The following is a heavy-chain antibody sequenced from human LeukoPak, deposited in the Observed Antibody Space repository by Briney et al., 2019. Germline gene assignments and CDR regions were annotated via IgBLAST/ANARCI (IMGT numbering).Heavy chain of an antibody. CDR2: IIPILGIA. J-gene: IGHJ4*02. V-gene: IGHV1-69*04. Sequence: ASVKVSCKASGGTFSSYTISWVRQAPGQGLEWMGRIIPILGIANYAQKFQGRVTITADKSTCTAYMELSSLRSEDTAVYYCARDSSYCGGDCYGDYWGQGTLVTVSS. CDR3: ARDSSYCGGDCYGDY. CDR1: GGTFSSYT. D-gene: IGHD2-21*01.